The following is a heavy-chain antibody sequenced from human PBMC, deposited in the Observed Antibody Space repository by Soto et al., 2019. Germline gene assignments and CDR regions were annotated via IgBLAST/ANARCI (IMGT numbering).Heavy chain of an antibody. CDR3: ARDRTATHSYYYYMDV. Sequence: PGGSLILSCAASGFTFSYYYMSWIRQAPGKGLEWVSYISSSGSTIYYADSVKGRFTISRDNAKNSLYLQMNSLRAEDTAVYYCARDRTATHSYYYYMDVWGKGTTVTVSS. CDR2: ISSSGSTI. CDR1: GFTFSYYY. J-gene: IGHJ6*03. D-gene: IGHD2-15*01. V-gene: IGHV3-11*01.